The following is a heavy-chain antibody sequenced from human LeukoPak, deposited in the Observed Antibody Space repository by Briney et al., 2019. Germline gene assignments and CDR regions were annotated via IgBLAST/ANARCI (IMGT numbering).Heavy chain of an antibody. Sequence: GGSLRLSFAASGFTFSSYTMSCVRQAPGKGREWVSAITSGGFTYYVDSVKGRFTISRDNSKNTLYLQMYSLRAEDTAVYYCAKGGRASDYWGQGPLVTVSS. J-gene: IGHJ4*02. D-gene: IGHD6-13*01. V-gene: IGHV3-23*01. CDR2: ITSGGFT. CDR3: AKGGRASDY. CDR1: GFTFSSYT.